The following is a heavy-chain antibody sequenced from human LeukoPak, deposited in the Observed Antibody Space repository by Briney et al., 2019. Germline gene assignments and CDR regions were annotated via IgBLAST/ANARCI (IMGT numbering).Heavy chain of an antibody. CDR3: ASGDVTVTNNFDY. V-gene: IGHV1-8*01. CDR2: MNPNSGNT. D-gene: IGHD4-17*01. J-gene: IGHJ4*02. CDR1: GYTFTSYD. Sequence: ASVKVSCKASGYTFTSYDINWVRQATGQGLEWMGWMNPNSGNTGYAQKFQGRVTMTRDTSISTAYMDLSSLRSEDTAVYYCASGDVTVTNNFDYWGQGTLVTVSS.